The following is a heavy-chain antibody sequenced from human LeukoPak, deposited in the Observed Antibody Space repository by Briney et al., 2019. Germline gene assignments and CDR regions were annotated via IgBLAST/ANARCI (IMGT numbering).Heavy chain of an antibody. J-gene: IGHJ6*04. CDR3: AASVTMTHSRFVMDV. Sequence: SVKVSCKPSGCTISDSTIHWVRRARGQPLAWMGWIVVGSDNTNSAQKFQDRVTFTSDMSTSTVCLQLSSLRSEDTAVYYCAASVTMTHSRFVMDVWGKGPTVTVSS. CDR1: GCTISDST. V-gene: IGHV1-58*02. CDR2: IVVGSDNT. D-gene: IGHD4-17*01.